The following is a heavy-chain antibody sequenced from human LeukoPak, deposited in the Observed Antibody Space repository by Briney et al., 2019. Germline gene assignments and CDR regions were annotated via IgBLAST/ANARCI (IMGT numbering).Heavy chain of an antibody. CDR3: ARYQVGAYYFDS. D-gene: IGHD1-26*01. CDR2: IYSGGST. J-gene: IGHJ4*02. Sequence: GGSLRLSCAASGFTVSSNYMSWVRQAPGKGLEWVSVIYSGGSTYYADSVKGRFTISRDNSKNTLYLQMNSLRAEDTAVYYCARYQVGAYYFDSWGQGTLVTVSS. CDR1: GFTVSSNY. V-gene: IGHV3-66*01.